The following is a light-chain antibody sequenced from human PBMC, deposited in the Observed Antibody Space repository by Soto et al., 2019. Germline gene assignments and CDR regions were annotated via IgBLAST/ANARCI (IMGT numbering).Light chain of an antibody. J-gene: IGKJ4*01. CDR3: QQYGSSPHLS. Sequence: EIVLTQSPGTLSLSPGERATLSCRASQSVSSSYLAWYQQKPGQAPRLLIYGASSRATGIPDRVSGSGSGTDFTLTISMLETEDFAVYYCQQYGSSPHLSFGGGTKVEIK. V-gene: IGKV3-20*01. CDR1: QSVSSSY. CDR2: GAS.